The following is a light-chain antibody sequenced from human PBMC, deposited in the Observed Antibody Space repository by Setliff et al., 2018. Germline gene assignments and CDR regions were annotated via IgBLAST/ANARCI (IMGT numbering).Light chain of an antibody. Sequence: SALTQPRSGSGSPGQSVTISCTGTSSDVGGYNFVSWYQQHPGKAPQLIIFEVSRRPSGVPDRFSGSKSDNTASLTVSGLQADDEADYYCSSYAGNYHYVFGTGTKVTVL. J-gene: IGLJ1*01. V-gene: IGLV2-8*01. CDR1: SSDVGGYNF. CDR2: EVS. CDR3: SSYAGNYHYV.